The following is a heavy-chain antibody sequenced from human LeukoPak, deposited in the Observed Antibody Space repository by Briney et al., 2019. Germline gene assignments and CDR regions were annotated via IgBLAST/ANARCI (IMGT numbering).Heavy chain of an antibody. CDR2: IYDSGTN. CDR1: GGSISSYY. CDR3: ARTGQQLVFAS. D-gene: IGHD6-13*01. J-gene: IGHJ5*01. Sequence: SSETLSLTCTVSGGSISSYYWHWIRQPPGKGLEWIGCIYDSGTNNYNPSLKSRVTISGDTATNQFSLKMSSVTAADTAVYFCARTGQQLVFASWGQGTLVTISS. V-gene: IGHV4-59*01.